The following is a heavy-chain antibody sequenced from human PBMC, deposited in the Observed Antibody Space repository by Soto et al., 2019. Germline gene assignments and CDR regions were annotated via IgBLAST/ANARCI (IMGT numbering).Heavy chain of an antibody. CDR2: IQNDGSRT. CDR3: ARGDLGGFDL. J-gene: IGHJ3*01. V-gene: IGHV3-74*01. Sequence: GGSLRLSCAASGCTFNYYWMHLVRQAPGQGLVWVAHIQNDGSRTTYADSVKGRFTISRDNAKNTMYLQMNSLRAEDTAVYYCARGDLGGFDLWGQGTTVTVSS. CDR1: GCTFNYYW. D-gene: IGHD2-21*02.